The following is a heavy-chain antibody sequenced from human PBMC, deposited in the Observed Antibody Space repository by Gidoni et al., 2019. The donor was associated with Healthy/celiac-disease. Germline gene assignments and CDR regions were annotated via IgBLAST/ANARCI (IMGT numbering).Heavy chain of an antibody. CDR1: GFTFSSSA. CDR2: ISYDGSNK. D-gene: IGHD1-26*01. J-gene: IGHJ6*02. V-gene: IGHV3-30-3*01. CDR3: ARDARAREQKYYYYGMDV. Sequence: QVQLVEAGGGLVQPGRSLRLSCAAAGFTFSSSAMHWVRQAPGKGLEWVAVISYDGSNKYYADSVKGRFTISRDNSKNTLYLQMNSLRAEDTAVYYCARDARAREQKYYYYGMDVWGQGTTVTVSS.